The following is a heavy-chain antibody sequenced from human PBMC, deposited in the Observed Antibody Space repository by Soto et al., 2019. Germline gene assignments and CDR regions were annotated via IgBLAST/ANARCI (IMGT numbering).Heavy chain of an antibody. Sequence: ASVKVSCKASGYTFTSYAMHWVRQAPGQRLEWMGWINAGNGNGKDSQQFQGRVTMTRDRSASAACMELSSRRSEDTAVYYCARGSAVVAAAYCYCFHMDVWGKGTTVTVSS. J-gene: IGHJ6*03. D-gene: IGHD2-15*01. CDR1: GYTFTSYA. CDR2: INAGNGNG. V-gene: IGHV1-3*01. CDR3: ARGSAVVAAAYCYCFHMDV.